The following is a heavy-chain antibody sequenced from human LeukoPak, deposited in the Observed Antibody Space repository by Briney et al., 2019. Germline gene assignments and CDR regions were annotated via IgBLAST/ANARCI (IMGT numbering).Heavy chain of an antibody. Sequence: GGSLRLSCAASGFIFSNYWMTWVRQAPGKGLEWVANIKEDGSEKYYVDSVKGRFTMSRDNAKNSPYLQMNSLRAEDTAFYYCARGSSLAYWGQGTLVTVSS. J-gene: IGHJ4*02. CDR3: ARGSSLAY. D-gene: IGHD6-6*01. CDR1: GFIFSNYW. V-gene: IGHV3-7*01. CDR2: IKEDGSEK.